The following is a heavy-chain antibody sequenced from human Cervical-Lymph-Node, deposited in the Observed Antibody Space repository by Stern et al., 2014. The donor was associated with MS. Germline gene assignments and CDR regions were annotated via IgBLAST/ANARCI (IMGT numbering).Heavy chain of an antibody. Sequence: VQLVESGGGVVQPGRSLRLSCAASGFTFSNYGMHWVRQAPGKGLECVAVILYDGSNKYYADSVKGRFTVSRDNSKNTLYLQMNSLRADDTAIYYCAKDRGSSVAARYFDYWGQGTLVTVSS. D-gene: IGHD6-6*01. CDR2: ILYDGSNK. J-gene: IGHJ4*02. CDR3: AKDRGSSVAARYFDY. V-gene: IGHV3-30*18. CDR1: GFTFSNYG.